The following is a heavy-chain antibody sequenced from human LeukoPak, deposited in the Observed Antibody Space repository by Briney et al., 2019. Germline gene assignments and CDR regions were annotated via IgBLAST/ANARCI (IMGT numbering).Heavy chain of an antibody. CDR3: AREVVSMIEVGYFDT. CDR1: GGSISSGGYY. Sequence: SQTLSLTCNVSGGSISSGGYYWNWIRQHPGKGLEWIGHIYYSEYTYYNPSLRSRVSISVDTSKNQFSLKLNSVSVADTAVYYCAREVVSMIEVGYFDTWGQGTLVTVSS. V-gene: IGHV4-31*03. D-gene: IGHD3-22*01. J-gene: IGHJ4*02. CDR2: IYYSEYT.